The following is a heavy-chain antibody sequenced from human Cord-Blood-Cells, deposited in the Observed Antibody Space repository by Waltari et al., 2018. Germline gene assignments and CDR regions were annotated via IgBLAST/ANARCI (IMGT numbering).Heavy chain of an antibody. J-gene: IGHJ4*02. CDR2: IFYSGST. Sequence: QVQLQESGPGMVKPSETLSLTCTVSGGSISSHYWSWIRQPPGKGLEWIGYIFYSGSTNYNPSLKRRVTISVDTSKNQFSLKLSSVTAADTAVYYCARTNNWNYVDYWGQGTLVTVSS. V-gene: IGHV4-59*11. D-gene: IGHD1-20*01. CDR1: GGSISSHY. CDR3: ARTNNWNYVDY.